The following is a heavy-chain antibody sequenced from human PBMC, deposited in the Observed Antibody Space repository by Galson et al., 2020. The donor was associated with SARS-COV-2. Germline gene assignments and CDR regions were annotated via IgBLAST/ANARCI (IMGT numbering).Heavy chain of an antibody. J-gene: IGHJ4*02. CDR3: ARGLGGQVAPRSLDY. CDR2: ISYDGINT. D-gene: IGHD2-15*01. V-gene: IGHV3-30*04. Sequence: GESLKISCAASGFIFSTYALHWVRQAPGKGLEWVAVISYDGINTYYADSVKGRFTISRDNSKNTLYLQVNSPRPEDTAVYYCARGLGGQVAPRSLDYWGQGTLVTVSS. CDR1: GFIFSTYA.